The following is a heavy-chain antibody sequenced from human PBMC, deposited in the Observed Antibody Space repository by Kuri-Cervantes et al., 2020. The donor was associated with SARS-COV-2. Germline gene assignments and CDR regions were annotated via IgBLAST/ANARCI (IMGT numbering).Heavy chain of an antibody. D-gene: IGHD3-16*02. V-gene: IGHV4-4*07. Sequence: GSLRLSCTVSGGSISSYYWSWIRQPAGKGLEWIGRIYTCGSTNYNPSLKSRVTMSVDTSKNQFSLKLSSVTAADTAVYYCARGVIVTGPNDYYYYYGMDVWGQGTTVTVSS. CDR1: GGSISSYY. CDR2: IYTCGST. CDR3: ARGVIVTGPNDYYYYYGMDV. J-gene: IGHJ6*02.